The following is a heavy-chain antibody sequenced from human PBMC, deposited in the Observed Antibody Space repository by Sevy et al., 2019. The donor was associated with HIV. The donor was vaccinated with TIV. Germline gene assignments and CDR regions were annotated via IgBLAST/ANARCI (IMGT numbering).Heavy chain of an antibody. D-gene: IGHD4-17*01. CDR1: GFIFDYYG. V-gene: IGHV3-30*18. Sequence: GGSLRLSCAASGFIFDYYGMHWVRQAPGKGLEWVALISHDGSKKYYADSVKGRFTISRDNSKNTLYLQMNTLRRDDTAAYICTKDPPVYGDFPYGMDVWGQGTTVTVSS. CDR3: TKDPPVYGDFPYGMDV. CDR2: ISHDGSKK. J-gene: IGHJ6*02.